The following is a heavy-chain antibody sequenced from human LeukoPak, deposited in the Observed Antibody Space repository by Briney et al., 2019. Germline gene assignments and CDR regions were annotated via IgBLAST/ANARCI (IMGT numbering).Heavy chain of an antibody. V-gene: IGHV3-23*01. D-gene: IGHD5-18*01. CDR1: GFTFSSYG. CDR3: PRVLDTAGIGY. J-gene: IGHJ4*02. CDR2: ISGSGGST. Sequence: GGSLRLSCAASGFTFSSYGMHWVRQAPGKGLEWVSAISGSGGSTYYADSVKGRFTISRDNSKNTLYLQMNSLRAEDTAVYYCPRVLDTAGIGYWGQGTLVTVSS.